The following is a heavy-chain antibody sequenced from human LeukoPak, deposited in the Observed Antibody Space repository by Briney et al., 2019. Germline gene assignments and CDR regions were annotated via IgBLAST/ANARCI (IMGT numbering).Heavy chain of an antibody. CDR2: FTSSSSSI. CDR1: GFTFSAYT. J-gene: IGHJ4*02. D-gene: IGHD3-16*01. CDR3: ARGWGSYYFDS. V-gene: IGHV3-21*01. Sequence: GGSLRLSCAASGFTFSAYTMSWVRQAPGKGLEWVSSFTSSSSSIYYADSVKGRFAISRDNAKNSLYLQLSSLGAEDTAVYYCARGWGSYYFDSWGQGTLVTVSS.